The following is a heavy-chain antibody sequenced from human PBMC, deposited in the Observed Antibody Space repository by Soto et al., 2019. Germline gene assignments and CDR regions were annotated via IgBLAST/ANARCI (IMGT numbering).Heavy chain of an antibody. CDR3: ARDSQRVHIPSTGWFDP. J-gene: IGHJ5*02. Sequence: QVQLVQSGAELKKPGASVKISCETSGYRFSTSGIHWLRQAPGQSLEWMGWINAAGGDTKYSQKFQGRVTLSRDTSAGTAFMELSSLTSEDTSIYYCARDSQRVHIPSTGWFDPWGQGTVVTVSS. D-gene: IGHD2-2*01. CDR1: GYRFSTSG. V-gene: IGHV1-3*01. CDR2: INAAGGDT.